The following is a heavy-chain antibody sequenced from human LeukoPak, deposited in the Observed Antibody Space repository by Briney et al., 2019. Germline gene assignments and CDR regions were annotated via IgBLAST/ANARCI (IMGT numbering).Heavy chain of an antibody. CDR3: AREGGDPRWLDP. Sequence: SETLSLTCTVSGGSISSYYWTWIRQSAGKGLEWIGRINTSGSTNYNPSLRSRVTMSVNTSKSQFSLNLTSVTAADTAVYSCAREGGDPRWLDPWGQGTLVTVSS. J-gene: IGHJ5*02. V-gene: IGHV4-4*07. CDR1: GGSISSYY. CDR2: INTSGST. D-gene: IGHD6-25*01.